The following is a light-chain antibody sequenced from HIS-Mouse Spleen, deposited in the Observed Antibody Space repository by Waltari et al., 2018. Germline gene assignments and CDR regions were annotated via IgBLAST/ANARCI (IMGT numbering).Light chain of an antibody. J-gene: IGLJ2*01. Sequence: SYELTQPPSVSVSPGQTATITCPGDALPTNFAYLYQQKSGQAPGLVIYEDIKRPSGIPERFSGSSSGTMATLTISGAQVEDEADYYCYSTDSSGNHRVFGGGTKLTVL. CDR3: YSTDSSGNHRV. V-gene: IGLV3-10*01. CDR1: ALPTNF. CDR2: EDI.